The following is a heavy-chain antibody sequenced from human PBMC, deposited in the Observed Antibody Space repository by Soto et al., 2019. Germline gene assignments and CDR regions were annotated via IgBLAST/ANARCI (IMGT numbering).Heavy chain of an antibody. V-gene: IGHV3-30*18. Sequence: QVQLVESGGGVVQPGRSLRLSCAASGFTFSSYGMHWVRQAPGKGLEWVAVISYDGSNKYYADSVKGRFTISRDNSKNTLYLQMNSLRAEDTAVYYCAKARLAYPPSYGMDVWGQGTTVTVSS. CDR3: AKARLAYPPSYGMDV. CDR2: ISYDGSNK. CDR1: GFTFSSYG. J-gene: IGHJ6*02.